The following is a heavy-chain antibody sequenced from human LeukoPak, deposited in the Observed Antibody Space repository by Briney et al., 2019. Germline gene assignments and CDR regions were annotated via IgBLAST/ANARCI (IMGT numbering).Heavy chain of an antibody. V-gene: IGHV3-23*01. CDR2: ISGSGGST. Sequence: GGSLRLSCAASGFTFSSYAMCWVRQAPGKGLEWVSAISGSGGSTYYADSVKGRFTISRDNAKNSLYLQMNSLRAEDTAVYYCAREGDYYDSSGYYYTENAFDIWGQGTMVTVSS. J-gene: IGHJ3*02. CDR3: AREGDYYDSSGYYYTENAFDI. CDR1: GFTFSSYA. D-gene: IGHD3-22*01.